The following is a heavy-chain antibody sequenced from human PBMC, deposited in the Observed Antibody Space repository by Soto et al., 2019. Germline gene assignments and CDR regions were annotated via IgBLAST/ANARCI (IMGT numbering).Heavy chain of an antibody. CDR3: AIWDYGDYTQGFDP. D-gene: IGHD4-17*01. V-gene: IGHV4-61*08. Sequence: SETLSLTCTVSGGSISSGGYYWSWIRQPPGKGLEWIGYIYYSGSTNYNPSLKSRVTISVDTSKNQFSLKLSSVTAADTAVYYCAIWDYGDYTQGFDPWGQGTLVTVSS. CDR2: IYYSGST. J-gene: IGHJ5*02. CDR1: GGSISSGGYY.